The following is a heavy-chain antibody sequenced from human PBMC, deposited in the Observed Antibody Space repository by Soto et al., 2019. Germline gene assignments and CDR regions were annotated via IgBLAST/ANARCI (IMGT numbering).Heavy chain of an antibody. CDR2: IVPLFGTT. V-gene: IGHV1-69*01. J-gene: IGHJ5*02. D-gene: IGHD6-13*01. CDR3: ALARWLSWYRCFDP. Sequence: QAQLVQSGAELKKPGSSVKVSCKASGGNFSSYAISWLRQAPGQGLEWMGGIVPLFGTTNYAQKFKGRLMISADESSPTAYWELSSLSFEDTAVYYCALARWLSWYRCFDPWGQGSQVTYSS. CDR1: GGNFSSYA.